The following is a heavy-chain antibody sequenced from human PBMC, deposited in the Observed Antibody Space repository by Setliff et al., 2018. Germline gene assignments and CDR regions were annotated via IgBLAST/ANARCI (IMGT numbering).Heavy chain of an antibody. V-gene: IGHV3-7*03. J-gene: IGHJ4*02. D-gene: IGHD2-8*01. Sequence: GGSLRLSCAASGFTFSNYWMTWVRQAPGKGLEWVANINRDGSEKYYVDSVKGRFTISRDNAKNSLYLQMNSLRAEDTAVYYCARTDGTNLGYFDNWGQGTLVTVSS. CDR1: GFTFSNYW. CDR3: ARTDGTNLGYFDN. CDR2: INRDGSEK.